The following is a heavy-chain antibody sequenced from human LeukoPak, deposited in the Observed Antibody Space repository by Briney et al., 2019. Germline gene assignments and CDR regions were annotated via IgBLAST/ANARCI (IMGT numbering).Heavy chain of an antibody. D-gene: IGHD1-26*01. CDR1: GYSISSGYY. CDR2: IYHSGST. Sequence: SETLSLTCTVSGYSISSGYYWGWIRQPPGKGLEWIGSIYHSGSTYYNPSLKSRVTISVDTSKNQFSLKLSSVTAADTAVYYCARRPSGGDTSHYHYAMDVWGQGTTVTVSS. J-gene: IGHJ6*02. CDR3: ARRPSGGDTSHYHYAMDV. V-gene: IGHV4-38-2*02.